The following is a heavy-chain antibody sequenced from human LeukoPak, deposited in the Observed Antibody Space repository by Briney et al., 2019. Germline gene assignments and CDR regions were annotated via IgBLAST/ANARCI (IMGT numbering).Heavy chain of an antibody. D-gene: IGHD6-19*01. CDR2: FYYSGSI. Sequence: SETLSLTCTVSDGSISSYHWSWIRQPPGKGLEWIGYFYYSGSIKYNPSLKSRVTISVDTSKNQFSLKLSSVTAADTAVYYCARPYSSAWYGAFHIWGQGTKVTVSS. J-gene: IGHJ3*02. V-gene: IGHV4-59*08. CDR3: ARPYSSAWYGAFHI. CDR1: DGSISSYH.